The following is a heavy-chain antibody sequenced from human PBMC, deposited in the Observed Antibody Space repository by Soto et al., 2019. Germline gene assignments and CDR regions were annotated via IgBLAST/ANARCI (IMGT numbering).Heavy chain of an antibody. J-gene: IGHJ4*02. Sequence: QVQLVQSGAEVKKPGASVKVSCKASGYTFTSYGISWVRQAPGQGLEWMGWISAYNGNTNYAQKLQGRVTMTTDTSPSTAYMELRSLRSDDTAVYYCARDHRTLRYFDWFSPYYFDYWGQGTLVTVSS. CDR3: ARDHRTLRYFDWFSPYYFDY. V-gene: IGHV1-18*04. CDR2: ISAYNGNT. D-gene: IGHD3-9*01. CDR1: GYTFTSYG.